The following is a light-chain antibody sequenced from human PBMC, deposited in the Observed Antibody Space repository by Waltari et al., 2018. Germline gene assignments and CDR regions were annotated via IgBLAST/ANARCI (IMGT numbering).Light chain of an antibody. CDR1: SGHSSNV. J-gene: IGLJ3*02. CDR2: VNSDGSH. CDR3: QTGGHGTWV. V-gene: IGLV4-69*01. Sequence: QLVLTQSPSASASLGASVKLTCTLSSGHSSNVIAWLQQRPEKDPRYLMKVNSDGSHNKGDEIPDRFSGSSSGAERYLTISSLQSEDEGDYYCQTGGHGTWVFGGGTKLTVL.